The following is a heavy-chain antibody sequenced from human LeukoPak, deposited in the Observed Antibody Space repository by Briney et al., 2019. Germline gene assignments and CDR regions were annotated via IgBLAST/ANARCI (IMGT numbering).Heavy chain of an antibody. CDR2: IYYSGST. D-gene: IGHD3-22*01. J-gene: IGHJ4*02. CDR3: ASHGTNDSSELLY. CDR1: GGSISSYY. V-gene: IGHV4-59*01. Sequence: SETLSLTCTVSGGSISSYYWSWIRQPPGKGLEWIGYIYYSGSTNYNPSLKSRVTISVDTSKDQFSLKLSSVTAADTAVYYCASHGTNDSSELLYWGQGTLVTVSS.